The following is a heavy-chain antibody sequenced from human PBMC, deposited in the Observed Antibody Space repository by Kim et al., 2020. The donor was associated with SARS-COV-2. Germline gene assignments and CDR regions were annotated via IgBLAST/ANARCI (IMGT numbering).Heavy chain of an antibody. D-gene: IGHD3-10*01. CDR3: ARDHRVDYYFDY. Sequence: YYTDSVKGRFTISRDNSKNTLYLQMNSLRAEDTALYYCARDHRVDYYFDYWGQGTLVTVSS. J-gene: IGHJ4*02. V-gene: IGHV3-30*10.